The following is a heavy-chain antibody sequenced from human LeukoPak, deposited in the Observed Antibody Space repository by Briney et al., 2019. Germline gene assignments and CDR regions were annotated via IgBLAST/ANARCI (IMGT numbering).Heavy chain of an antibody. CDR3: ARAGGSYYGPVDY. D-gene: IGHD1-26*01. J-gene: IGHJ4*02. Sequence: SWIRQPPGKGLEWIGYISYSRSTHYNPSLKSRVTISVDTSKNQFSLKLSSVTAADTAVFYCARAGGSYYGPVDYWGQGTLVTVSS. CDR2: ISYSRST. V-gene: IGHV4-30-4*08.